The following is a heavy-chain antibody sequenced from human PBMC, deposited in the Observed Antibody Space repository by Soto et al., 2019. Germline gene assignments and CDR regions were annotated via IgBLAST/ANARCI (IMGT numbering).Heavy chain of an antibody. V-gene: IGHV1-8*01. CDR1: GYTFTIYD. D-gene: IGHD3-16*01. Sequence: QVQLVQSGAEVVKHGASVKVSCEASGYTFTIYDIYWVRQATGQVLEWMGWMNPNTGNSGYAQKFQVRVTMTSDTSKNTAHREVSILRSEDTAKYYFTTRAAPNGCNGLGAADDYFDFWGRGTMVTVSS. CDR2: MNPNTGNS. J-gene: IGHJ4*02. CDR3: TTRAAPNGCNGLGAADDYFDF.